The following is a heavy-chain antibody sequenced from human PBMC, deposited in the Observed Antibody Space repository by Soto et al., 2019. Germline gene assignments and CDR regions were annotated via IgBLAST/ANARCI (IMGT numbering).Heavy chain of an antibody. CDR1: GFSFSNYG. CDR3: ARLSGIIGTRKPFGGGYSYYYAMDV. J-gene: IGHJ6*02. V-gene: IGHV3-13*01. Sequence: GGSLRLSCAASGFSFSNYGMHWVRQATGKGLEWVSSIDTAGDTYYSDSVKGGFTISRENAKNSLYLQMNSLRADDTAVYYCARLSGIIGTRKPFGGGYSYYYAMDVWGQGTTVTVSS. CDR2: IDTAGDT. D-gene: IGHD1-7*01.